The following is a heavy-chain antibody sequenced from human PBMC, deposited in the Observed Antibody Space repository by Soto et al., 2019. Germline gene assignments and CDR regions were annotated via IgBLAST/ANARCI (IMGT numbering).Heavy chain of an antibody. Sequence: EVQLVESGGGLVQPGGSLRLSCAASGFTFSSYWMSWVRQAPGKGREWVANIKKDGSEKYYVDSVKGRFTSSRDNAKKSLYLQMNGLRAEDTAVYYCARARYYYDSSGYPSDYFDYWGQGTLVTVSS. CDR1: GFTFSSYW. V-gene: IGHV3-7*03. CDR3: ARARYYYDSSGYPSDYFDY. CDR2: IKKDGSEK. J-gene: IGHJ4*02. D-gene: IGHD3-22*01.